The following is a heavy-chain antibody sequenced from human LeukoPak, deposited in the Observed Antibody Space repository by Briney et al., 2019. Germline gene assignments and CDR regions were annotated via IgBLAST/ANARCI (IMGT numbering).Heavy chain of an antibody. J-gene: IGHJ5*01. CDR2: AYYNSNWYY. V-gene: IGHV6-1*01. CDR1: GDSVSTTSAG. Sequence: SQTLSLTCAISGDSVSTTSAGWNWIRQSPSRGLEWLGRAYYNSNWYYNYAVSVKGRITIHPDTPKNQFSLQLNSVTPEDTAVYYCARGWLQSWFDSWGQGTLVTVSS. D-gene: IGHD5-24*01. CDR3: ARGWLQSWFDS.